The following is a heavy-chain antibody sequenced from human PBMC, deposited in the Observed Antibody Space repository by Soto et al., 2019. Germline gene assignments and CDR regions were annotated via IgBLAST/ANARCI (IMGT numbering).Heavy chain of an antibody. Sequence: SETLSLTCAVSGGSFTSNNWWTWVRQPPGQGLEWIGEIYRTGSTNYNPSLKSRVTISLDKSENQFSLKVTSLTAADTAVYYCARRDPGTSVDYWGQGTLVTVSS. CDR2: IYRTGST. CDR3: ARRDPGTSVDY. CDR1: GGSFTSNNW. D-gene: IGHD1-7*01. V-gene: IGHV4-4*02. J-gene: IGHJ4*02.